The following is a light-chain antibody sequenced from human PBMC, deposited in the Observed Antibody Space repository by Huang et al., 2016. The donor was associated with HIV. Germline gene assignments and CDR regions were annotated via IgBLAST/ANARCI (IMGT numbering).Light chain of an antibody. CDR3: MQSLQTPRA. J-gene: IGKJ1*01. V-gene: IGKV2-28*01. Sequence: DIVMTQSPLFLSVSPGEPASISCTSSQSLLHSRTFKYLDWYRQKPGQSPQLPIYLASNQAARVPVRFSGSGSGTNFTLRISAVEPEDAATYYCMQSLQTPRAFGQGTRVEVK. CDR1: QSLLHSRTFKY. CDR2: LAS.